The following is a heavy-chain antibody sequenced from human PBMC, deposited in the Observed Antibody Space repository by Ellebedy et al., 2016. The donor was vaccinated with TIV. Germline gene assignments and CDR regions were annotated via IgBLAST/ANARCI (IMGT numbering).Heavy chain of an antibody. CDR2: ISYDGSNK. CDR3: ARETYSNYGYYYYGMDV. Sequence: GGSLRLSXAASGFTFSSYGMHWVRQAPGKGLEWVAVISYDGSNKYYADSVKGRFTISRDNSKNTLYLQMNSLRAEDTAVYYCARETYSNYGYYYYGMDVWGQGTTVTVSS. D-gene: IGHD4-11*01. CDR1: GFTFSSYG. V-gene: IGHV3-30*03. J-gene: IGHJ6*02.